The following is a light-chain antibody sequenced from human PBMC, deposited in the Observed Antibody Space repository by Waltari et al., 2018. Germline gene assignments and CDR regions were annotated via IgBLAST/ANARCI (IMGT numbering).Light chain of an antibody. V-gene: IGLV2-14*01. CDR1: RGDVGGYNY. J-gene: IGLJ1*01. CDR3: SSYAGISPYV. Sequence: QSALTQPASVSGSPGQSITISCTGTRGDVGGYNYVSWYQQHPGKAPKLMIYDVSKRPPGVSHRLSGSKSGNTASLTISGLQGDDEADYYCSSYAGISPYVFGTGTKVTVL. CDR2: DVS.